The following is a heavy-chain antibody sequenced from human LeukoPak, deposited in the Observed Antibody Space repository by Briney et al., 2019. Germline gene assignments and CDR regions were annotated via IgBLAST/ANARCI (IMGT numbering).Heavy chain of an antibody. CDR1: GYTFTGYY. Sequence: GASVKVSCKASGYTFTGYYMHWVRQAPGQGLEWMGWINPNSGGTNYAQKFQGWVTMTRDTSISTAYMELSRLRSDDTAVYYCAVGGSPGGGPFDYWGQGTLVTVSS. CDR3: AVGGSPGGGPFDY. D-gene: IGHD2-15*01. V-gene: IGHV1-2*04. J-gene: IGHJ4*02. CDR2: INPNSGGT.